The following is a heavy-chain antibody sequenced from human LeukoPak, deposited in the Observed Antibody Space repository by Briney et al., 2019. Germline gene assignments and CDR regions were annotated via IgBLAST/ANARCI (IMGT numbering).Heavy chain of an antibody. J-gene: IGHJ3*02. CDR3: AKDLMVNFPSDAFDI. D-gene: IGHD5-18*01. V-gene: IGHV3-23*01. Sequence: ISGSGGSTYYADSVKGRFTISRDNSKNTLYLQMNSLRAEDTAVYYCAKDLMVNFPSDAFDIWGQGTMVTVSS. CDR2: ISGSGGST.